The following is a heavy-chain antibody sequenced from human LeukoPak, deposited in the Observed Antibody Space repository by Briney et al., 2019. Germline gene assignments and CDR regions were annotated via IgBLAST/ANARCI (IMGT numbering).Heavy chain of an antibody. D-gene: IGHD6-13*01. V-gene: IGHV3-9*01. CDR3: AKDFPPPSSSWTEGY. Sequence: PGGSLRLSCAASGFTFDDYAMHWVRQAPGKGLEWVSGISWNSGSIGYADSVKGRFTISRDNAKNSLYLQMNSLRAEDTALYYCAKDFPPPSSSWTEGYWGQGTLVTVSS. J-gene: IGHJ4*02. CDR1: GFTFDDYA. CDR2: ISWNSGSI.